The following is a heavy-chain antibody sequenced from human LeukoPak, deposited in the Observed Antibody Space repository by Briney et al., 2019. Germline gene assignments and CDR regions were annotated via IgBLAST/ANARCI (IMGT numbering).Heavy chain of an antibody. V-gene: IGHV1-46*01. CDR2: INPSGGST. CDR1: GYTFTSYY. CDR3: ARDLAADGRVPDY. D-gene: IGHD6-13*01. J-gene: IGHJ4*02. Sequence: AAVKVSCKASGYTFTSYYMHWVRQAPGQGLEWMGIINPSGGSTSYAQKFQGRVTMTRDMSTSTVYMELSSLRSEDTAVYYCARDLAADGRVPDYWGQGTLVTVSS.